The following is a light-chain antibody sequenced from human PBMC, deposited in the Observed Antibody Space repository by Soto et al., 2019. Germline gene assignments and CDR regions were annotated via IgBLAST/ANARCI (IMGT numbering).Light chain of an antibody. CDR1: QSVFSS. CDR2: GSA. Sequence: MTQSPSSLSASVGDRVNITCRASQSVFSSLAWYQQRPGQAPRLLIYGSATRATGIPDRFSGSGSGTEFTLTISSLEPEDFAVYYCQQRHSWITFGQGTRLEIK. CDR3: QQRHSWIT. V-gene: IGKV3-15*01. J-gene: IGKJ5*01.